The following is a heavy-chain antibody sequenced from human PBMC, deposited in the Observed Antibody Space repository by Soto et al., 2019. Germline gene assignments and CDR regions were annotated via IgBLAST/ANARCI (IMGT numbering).Heavy chain of an antibody. CDR1: GGSVSGYY. V-gene: IGHV4-59*02. CDR2: IFYRGNT. D-gene: IGHD3-16*01. J-gene: IGHJ4*02. Sequence: SETLSLTCTVSGGSVSGYYWSWIRQPPGKGLEWIGYIFYRGNTLYNPSLKSRVNISVDTAKDQFSLQLTSVTAADTALYFCVRDRAFSYAYDVWGQGSLVTVSS. CDR3: VRDRAFSYAYDV.